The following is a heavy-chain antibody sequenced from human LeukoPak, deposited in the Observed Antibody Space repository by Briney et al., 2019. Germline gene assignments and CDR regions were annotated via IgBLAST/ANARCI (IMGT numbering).Heavy chain of an antibody. D-gene: IGHD3-22*01. CDR3: ARDYTMTHAFDI. CDR1: GGSMRDYY. V-gene: IGHV4-59*01. J-gene: IGHJ3*02. Sequence: SETLSLTCTVSGGSMRDYYWSWIRQPPGKGLEWIGYIYSTGSTNYNPSLKSRVTISVDTSKNQFFLNLNSVTAADTALYYCARDYTMTHAFDIWGQGTLVTVSS. CDR2: IYSTGST.